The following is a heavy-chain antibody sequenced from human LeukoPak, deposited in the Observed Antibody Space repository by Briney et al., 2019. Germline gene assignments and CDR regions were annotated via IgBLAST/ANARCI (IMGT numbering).Heavy chain of an antibody. CDR3: ARGGVTLDY. D-gene: IGHD5-18*01. J-gene: IGHJ4*02. Sequence: PGGSLRLSCAASGFTFSNAWMSWVRQAPGKGLEWVSVIYSGGSTYYADSVKGRFTISRDNSKNTLYLQMNSLRAEDTAVYYCARGGVTLDYWGQGTLVTVSS. CDR2: IYSGGST. CDR1: GFTFSNAW. V-gene: IGHV3-53*01.